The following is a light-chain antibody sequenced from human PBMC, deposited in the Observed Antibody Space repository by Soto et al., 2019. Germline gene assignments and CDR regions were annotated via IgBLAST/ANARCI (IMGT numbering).Light chain of an antibody. V-gene: IGKV1-33*01. CDR2: DAS. CDR1: QDISNY. CDR3: QQYDNLGET. Sequence: DIQMTQSPSSLSASVGDRVTITCQASQDISNYLNWYQQKPGKAPKLLIYDASNLETGVPSRFSGSGSGTDFSFTISSLQPEDIATYYCQQYDNLGETFGQGTKLEIK. J-gene: IGKJ2*01.